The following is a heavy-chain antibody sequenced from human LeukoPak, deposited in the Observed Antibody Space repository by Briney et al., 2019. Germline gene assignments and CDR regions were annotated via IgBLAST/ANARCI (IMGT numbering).Heavy chain of an antibody. CDR1: GFTFSSYE. D-gene: IGHD3-10*01. CDR3: ARDGYYGSGSYYNGVFDY. Sequence: GGSLRLSCAASGFTFSSYEMNWVRQAPGKGLEWVSYISSSGSTIYYADSVKGRFTISGDNAKNSLYLQMNSLRAEDTAVYYCARDGYYGSGSYYNGVFDYWGQGTLVTVSS. CDR2: ISSSGSTI. V-gene: IGHV3-48*03. J-gene: IGHJ4*02.